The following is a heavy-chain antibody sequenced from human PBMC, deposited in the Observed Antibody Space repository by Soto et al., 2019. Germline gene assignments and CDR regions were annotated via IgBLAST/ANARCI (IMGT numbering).Heavy chain of an antibody. CDR1: GFTFANYA. CDR3: AKVPLRPYYFDY. J-gene: IGHJ4*02. D-gene: IGHD4-17*01. Sequence: GSLRLSCAASGFTFANYAMHWVRQAPGEGLEWVSRVSAGGDNTDYADAVKGRFTISRDNSKNTLFLQMTSLRAEDTALCYCAKVPLRPYYFDYWGPGTMVTVSS. V-gene: IGHV3-23*01. CDR2: VSAGGDNT.